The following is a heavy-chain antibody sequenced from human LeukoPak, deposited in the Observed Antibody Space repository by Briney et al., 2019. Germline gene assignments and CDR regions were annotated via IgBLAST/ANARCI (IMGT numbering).Heavy chain of an antibody. CDR3: ARDPYGDYGYDAFDI. V-gene: IGHV4-59*01. Sequence: SETLSLTCTVSGGSISSDYGSWFRRPPGKGLEWIGYIYYSGSTNYNPSLKSRVTISVDTSKNQFSLKLSSVTAADTAVYYCARDPYGDYGYDAFDIWGQGTMVTVSS. CDR1: GGSISSDY. J-gene: IGHJ3*02. D-gene: IGHD4-17*01. CDR2: IYYSGST.